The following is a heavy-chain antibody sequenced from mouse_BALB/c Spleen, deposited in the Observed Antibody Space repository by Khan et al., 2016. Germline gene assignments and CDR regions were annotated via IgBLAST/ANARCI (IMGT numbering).Heavy chain of an antibody. J-gene: IGHJ2*01. CDR1: GYTFTNYG. V-gene: IGHV9-3-1*01. CDR3: ASGGITATDY. Sequence: QIQLVQSGPELKKPGETVKISCKASGYTFTNYGMNWVKQATGKGLKWMGRINTYTGEPTYADDFKGRFAFSLETSASTAYLQINNLKNEDTATYFCASGGITATDYWGQGTTLTVSS. CDR2: INTYTGEP. D-gene: IGHD2-4*01.